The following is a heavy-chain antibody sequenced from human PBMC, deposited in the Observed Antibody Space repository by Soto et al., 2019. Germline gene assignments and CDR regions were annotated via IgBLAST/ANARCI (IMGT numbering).Heavy chain of an antibody. CDR3: AKVSNRAPLPLFRIAAAGTYYYYGMDV. CDR2: ISGSGGST. J-gene: IGHJ6*02. CDR1: GFTFSSYA. V-gene: IGHV3-23*01. D-gene: IGHD6-13*01. Sequence: PGGSLRLSCAASGFTFSSYAMSWVRQAPGKGLEWVSAISGSGGSTYYADSVKGRFTVSRDNSKNTLYLQMNSLRAEDTAVYYCAKVSNRAPLPLFRIAAAGTYYYYGMDVWGQGTTVTVSS.